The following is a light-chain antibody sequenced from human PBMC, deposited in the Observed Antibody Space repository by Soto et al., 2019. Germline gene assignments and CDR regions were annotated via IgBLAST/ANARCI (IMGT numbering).Light chain of an antibody. CDR2: DVS. CDR3: SSYTSSSTRV. Sequence: QSVPTQPASVSGSPGQSITISCTGTSSDVGGYNYVSWYQQHPGKAPKLMIYDVSNRPSGVSNRSSGSKSGNTASLTISGLQAEDEADYYCSSYTSSSTRVFGTGTKVTVL. CDR1: SSDVGGYNY. V-gene: IGLV2-14*01. J-gene: IGLJ1*01.